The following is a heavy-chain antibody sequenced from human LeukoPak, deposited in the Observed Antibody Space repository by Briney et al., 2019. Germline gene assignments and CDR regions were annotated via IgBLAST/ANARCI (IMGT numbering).Heavy chain of an antibody. CDR1: GGSFSGYY. CDR2: INHSGST. V-gene: IGHV4-34*01. CDR3: ARAPGIAAAYWFDP. Sequence: SETLSLTCAVYGGSFSGYYWGWIRQPPGKGLEWIGEINHSGSTNYNPSLKSRVTISVDTSKNQFSLKLSSVTAADTAVYYCARAPGIAAAYWFDPWGQGTLVTVSS. J-gene: IGHJ5*02. D-gene: IGHD6-13*01.